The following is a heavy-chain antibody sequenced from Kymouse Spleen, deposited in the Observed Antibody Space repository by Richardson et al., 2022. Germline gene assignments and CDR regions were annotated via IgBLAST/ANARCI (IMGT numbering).Heavy chain of an antibody. CDR2: ISYDGSNK. J-gene: IGHJ6*02. CDR3: AKDSSGWYVPYYYYGMDV. Sequence: QVQLVESGGGVVQPGRSLRLSCAASGFTFSSYGMHWVRQAPGKGLEWVAVISYDGSNKYYADSVKGRFTISRDNSKNTLYLQMNSLRAEDTAVYYCAKDSSGWYVPYYYYGMDVWGQGTTVTVSS. V-gene: IGHV3-30*18. CDR1: GFTFSSYG. D-gene: IGHD6-19*01.